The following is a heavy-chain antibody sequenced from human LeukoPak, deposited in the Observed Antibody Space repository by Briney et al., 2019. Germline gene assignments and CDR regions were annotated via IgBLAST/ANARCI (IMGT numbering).Heavy chain of an antibody. CDR2: IYYSGST. Sequence: SETLSLTCTVSGGSISSDYWTWIRQPPGKGLEWIGNIYYSGSTNYNPSLKSRVTISVDTSKNQFSLKLNSVTAADTAVYYCASRRIWGQGTMVTVSS. J-gene: IGHJ3*02. CDR3: ASRRI. V-gene: IGHV4-59*01. CDR1: GGSISSDY.